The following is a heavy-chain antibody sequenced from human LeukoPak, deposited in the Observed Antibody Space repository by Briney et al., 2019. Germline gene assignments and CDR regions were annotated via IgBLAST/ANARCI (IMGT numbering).Heavy chain of an antibody. CDR3: AKAPGSGWYPYFDY. CDR2: ISGSGGST. J-gene: IGHJ4*02. Sequence: PGGSLRLSCAASGFTFSSYAMSWVRQTPGKGLEWVSAISGSGGSTYYADSVKGRFTISRDNSKNTLYLQMNSLRAEDTAVYYCAKAPGSGWYPYFDYWGQGSPVTVSS. CDR1: GFTFSSYA. D-gene: IGHD6-19*01. V-gene: IGHV3-23*01.